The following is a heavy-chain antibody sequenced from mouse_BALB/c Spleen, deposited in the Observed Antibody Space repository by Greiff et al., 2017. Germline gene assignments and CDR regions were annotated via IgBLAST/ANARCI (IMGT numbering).Heavy chain of an antibody. CDR3: ARNLVYYFDY. CDR2: IDPANGNT. V-gene: IGHV14-3*02. J-gene: IGHJ2*01. Sequence: EVKLQESGAELVKPGASVKLSCTASGFNIKDTYMHWVKQRPEQGLEWIGRIDPANGNTKYDPKFQGKATITADTSSNTAYLQLSSLTSEDTAVYYCARNLVYYFDYWGQGTTLTVSS. CDR1: GFNIKDTY.